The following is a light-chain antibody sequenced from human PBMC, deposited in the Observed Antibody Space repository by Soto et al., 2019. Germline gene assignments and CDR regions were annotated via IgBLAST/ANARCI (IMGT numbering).Light chain of an antibody. V-gene: IGLV1-40*01. J-gene: IGLJ1*01. CDR2: GNS. CDR1: SSNIGAGYD. Sequence: QSVLTQPPSVSWAPGQRVTISCTGSSSNIGAGYDVHWYQQLPGTAPKLLIYGNSNRPSGVPDRFSGSKSGTSASLAITGLQAEDEADYYCQSYDSSLSGSEVFGTGTKVTVL. CDR3: QSYDSSLSGSEV.